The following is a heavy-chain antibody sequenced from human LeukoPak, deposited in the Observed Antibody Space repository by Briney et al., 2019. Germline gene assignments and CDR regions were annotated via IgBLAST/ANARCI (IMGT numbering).Heavy chain of an antibody. J-gene: IGHJ4*02. D-gene: IGHD3-10*01. CDR2: ISAYNGNT. CDR1: GYTFTSYG. Sequence: GASVKVSRNASGYTFTSYGISWVRQAPGQGLEWMGWISAYNGNTNYAQKLQGRVTMTTDTSTSTAYMELRSLRSDDTAVYYCARGVWFGELFPFDYWGQGTLVTVSS. V-gene: IGHV1-18*01. CDR3: ARGVWFGELFPFDY.